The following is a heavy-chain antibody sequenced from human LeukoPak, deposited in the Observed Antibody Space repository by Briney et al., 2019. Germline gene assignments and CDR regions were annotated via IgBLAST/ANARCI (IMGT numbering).Heavy chain of an antibody. Sequence: GGSLRLSCAASGFTFSTYAMSWVRQAPGRGLEWVSAISGSGDGGSGGITYYADSVKGRFTISRDNAKNSLYLQMNSLRAEDTAVYYCARDFRDYSKKWVEANAFDIWGRGTMVTVSS. V-gene: IGHV3-23*01. CDR1: GFTFSTYA. J-gene: IGHJ3*02. D-gene: IGHD4-11*01. CDR3: ARDFRDYSKKWVEANAFDI. CDR2: ISGSGDGGSGGIT.